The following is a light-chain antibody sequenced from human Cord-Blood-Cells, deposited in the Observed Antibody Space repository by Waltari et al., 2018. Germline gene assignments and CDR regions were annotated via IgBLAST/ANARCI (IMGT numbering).Light chain of an antibody. J-gene: IGKJ1*01. CDR3: QQYNNWPPWT. CDR2: GAP. V-gene: IGKV3-15*01. CDR1: QSVSSN. Sequence: EIVMTQSPATQSVSPGERATLSCRASQSVSSNLAWYQQKPGQAPRLLIYGAPTRATGIPARFSGSGSGTEFTLTISSLQSEDFAVYYCQQYNNWPPWTFGQGTKVEIK.